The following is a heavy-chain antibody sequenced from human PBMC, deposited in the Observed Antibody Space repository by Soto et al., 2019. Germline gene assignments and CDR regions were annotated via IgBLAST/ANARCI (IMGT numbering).Heavy chain of an antibody. Sequence: QVQLVQSGAEVKKPGASVKVSCKASGYTFTGYYMHWVRQAPGQGLEWMGWINPNSGGTNYAQKVQGRVTMTRETSISTAYMELSRLSSDDTALYYWAGPSSWIPQRSFDYWGQGTLVTVSS. CDR2: INPNSGGT. CDR3: AGPSSWIPQRSFDY. CDR1: GYTFTGYY. J-gene: IGHJ4*02. V-gene: IGHV1-2*02. D-gene: IGHD5-18*01.